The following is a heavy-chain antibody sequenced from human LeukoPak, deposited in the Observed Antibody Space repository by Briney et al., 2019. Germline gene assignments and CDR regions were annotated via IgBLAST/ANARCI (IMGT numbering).Heavy chain of an antibody. CDR1: GFTFSDYD. D-gene: IGHD6-19*01. Sequence: PGGSLRLSCAASGFTFSDYDMHWVRQAPGKGLEWVSAISGSGGSTYYADPVKGRFTICRDNSKNTLYLQMNSLRAEDTAEYYGAKDPAVAGDYWGQGTLVTVSS. J-gene: IGHJ4*02. CDR2: ISGSGGST. V-gene: IGHV3-23*01. CDR3: AKDPAVAGDY.